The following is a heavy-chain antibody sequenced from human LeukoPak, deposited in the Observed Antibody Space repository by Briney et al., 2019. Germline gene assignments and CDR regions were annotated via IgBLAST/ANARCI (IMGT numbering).Heavy chain of an antibody. CDR3: AKDDRDSLDY. CDR1: GFTFSSYG. V-gene: IGHV3-30*02. J-gene: IGHJ4*02. Sequence: GGFLRLSCAASGFTFSSYGMHWVRQAPGKGLEWVAVIWYGGSNKYYADSVKGRFTISRDNSKNTLYLQMNSLRAEDTAVYYCAKDDRDSLDYWGQGTLVTVSS. CDR2: IWYGGSNK. D-gene: IGHD5-24*01.